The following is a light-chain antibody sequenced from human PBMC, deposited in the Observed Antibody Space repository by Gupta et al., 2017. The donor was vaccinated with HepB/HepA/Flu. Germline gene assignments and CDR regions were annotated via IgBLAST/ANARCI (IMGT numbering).Light chain of an antibody. CDR3: QQEYDIPIT. CDR2: WAS. CDR1: QNRLYANNKDY. Sequence: DIVMTQSPDSLAVSLGERATINCKSSQNRLYANNKDYLAWYQKKPGQPPKLLISWASTQESGVPDRFSGSGSRTDFTLTISGLQADDVAVYYCQQEYDIPITFGQGTRLEIK. V-gene: IGKV4-1*01. J-gene: IGKJ5*01.